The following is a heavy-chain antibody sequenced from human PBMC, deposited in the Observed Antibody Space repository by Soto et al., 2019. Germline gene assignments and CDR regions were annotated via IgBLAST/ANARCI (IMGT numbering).Heavy chain of an antibody. J-gene: IGHJ5*01. V-gene: IGHV1-69*08. D-gene: IGHD3-22*01. CDR3: AREVVVIPNGWFDS. Sequence: GASVKVSCKASGGTFSSYTISWVRQAPGQGLEWMGRIIPILGTANYAQKFQGRVTITADESTSTAYMELSSLRSEDTAVYYCAREVVVIPNGWFDSWGQGTLVTVSS. CDR2: IIPILGTA. CDR1: GGTFSSYT.